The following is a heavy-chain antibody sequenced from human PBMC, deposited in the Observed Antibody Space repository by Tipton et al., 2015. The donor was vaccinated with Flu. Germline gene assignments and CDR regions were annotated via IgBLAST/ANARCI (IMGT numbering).Heavy chain of an antibody. Sequence: TLSLTCAVSGYSISSGYYWGWIRQPPGKGLEWIGSIYHSGSTYYNPSLKSRVTISVDTSKNQFPLKLSSVTAADTAVYYCARQLSVGATSGFDYWGQGTLVTVSP. CDR1: GYSISSGYY. CDR2: IYHSGST. D-gene: IGHD1-26*01. V-gene: IGHV4-38-2*01. J-gene: IGHJ4*02. CDR3: ARQLSVGATSGFDY.